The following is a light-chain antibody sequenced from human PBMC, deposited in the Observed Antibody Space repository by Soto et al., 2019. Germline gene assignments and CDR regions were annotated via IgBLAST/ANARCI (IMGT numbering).Light chain of an antibody. CDR1: RSDVGSYNL. V-gene: IGLV2-23*02. CDR3: CSYAGSSTYV. CDR2: EVS. Sequence: QSVLTHPSSVPGSPRQSITISCTGTRSDVGSYNLVSWYQQHPGKAPKVMIYEVSKRPSGVSNRFSGSKSGNTASLTISGVQAEDEADYYCCSYAGSSTYVFGTGT. J-gene: IGLJ1*01.